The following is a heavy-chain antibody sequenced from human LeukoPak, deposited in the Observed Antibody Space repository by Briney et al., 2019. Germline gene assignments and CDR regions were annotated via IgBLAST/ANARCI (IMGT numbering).Heavy chain of an antibody. CDR1: GGSFSGYY. V-gene: IGHV4-34*01. Sequence: PSETPSLTCAVYGGSFSGYYWSWIRQPPGKGLEWIGEINHSGSTNYNPSLKSRVTISVDTSKNQFSLKLSSVTAADTAVYYCARPSSSWRYYFDYWGQGTLVTVSS. CDR2: INHSGST. J-gene: IGHJ4*02. CDR3: ARPSSSWRYYFDY. D-gene: IGHD6-13*01.